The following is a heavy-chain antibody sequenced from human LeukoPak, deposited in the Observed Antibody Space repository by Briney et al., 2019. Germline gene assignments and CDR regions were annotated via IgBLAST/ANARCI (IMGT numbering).Heavy chain of an antibody. V-gene: IGHV4-61*02. CDR2: IYTSGST. CDR3: ARGYCSDGSCYSSYYYSYMDV. CDR1: GGSISSGSYY. J-gene: IGHJ6*03. D-gene: IGHD2-15*01. Sequence: SETLSLTCTVSGGSISSGSYYWSWIRQPAGKGLEWIGRIYTSGSTNYNPSLKSRVTISVDRSKNQFSLKLSSVTAADTAVYYCARGYCSDGSCYSSYYYSYMDVWGKGTTVTVSS.